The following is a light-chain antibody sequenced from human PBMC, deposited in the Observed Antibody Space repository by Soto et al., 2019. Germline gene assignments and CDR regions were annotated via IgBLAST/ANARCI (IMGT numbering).Light chain of an antibody. V-gene: IGLV2-14*01. CDR3: TSYTSYTALWV. CDR1: GSDIGNYNY. J-gene: IGLJ3*02. CDR2: GVS. Sequence: QSVLTQPASVSGSPGQSITISCTGTGSDIGNYNYVSWYQHHPGKAPKLMIYGVSNRPSGVSHRFAGSKSGTAASLTISGLQAEDGADYYCTSYTSYTALWVFGGGTKVTVL.